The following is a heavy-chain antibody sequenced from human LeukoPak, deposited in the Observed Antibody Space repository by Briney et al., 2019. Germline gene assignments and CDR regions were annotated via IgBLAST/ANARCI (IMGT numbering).Heavy chain of an antibody. D-gene: IGHD3-9*01. Sequence: GGSLRLSCGASGYIFTDHGMHWVRQAPGKGLEWVTFIRYDGSNKYYADSVKGRFTISRDNSKNTLYLQMNSLRAEDTAVYYCAKGSKGLRYFDWFRHARESGNILIDYWGQGTLVTVSS. V-gene: IGHV3-30*02. CDR2: IRYDGSNK. J-gene: IGHJ4*02. CDR3: AKGSKGLRYFDWFRHARESGNILIDY. CDR1: GYIFTDHG.